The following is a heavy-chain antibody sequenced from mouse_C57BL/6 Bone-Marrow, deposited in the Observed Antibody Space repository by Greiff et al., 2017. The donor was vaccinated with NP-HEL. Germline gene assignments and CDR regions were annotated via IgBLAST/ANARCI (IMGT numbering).Heavy chain of an antibody. J-gene: IGHJ2*01. CDR2: ISDGGSYT. Sequence: EVKVVESGGGLVKPGGSLKLSCAASGFTFSSYAMSWVRQTPEKRLEWVATISDGGSYTYYPDNVKGRFTISRDNAKNNLYLQMSHLKSEDTAMYYCAREGATVVATGEYYFDYWGQGTTLTVSS. CDR1: GFTFSSYA. V-gene: IGHV5-4*01. D-gene: IGHD1-1*01. CDR3: AREGATVVATGEYYFDY.